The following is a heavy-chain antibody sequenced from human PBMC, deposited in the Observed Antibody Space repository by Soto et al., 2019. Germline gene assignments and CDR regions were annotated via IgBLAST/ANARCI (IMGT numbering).Heavy chain of an antibody. CDR1: GFTFSSYG. Sequence: PGGSLRLSCAASGFTFSSYGMHWVRQAPGKGLEWVAVISYDGSNKYYADSLKGRFTISRDNSKNTLYLQMNSLRAEDTAVYYCANGGSIAAAGTLFDYWGQGTLVTVSS. CDR2: ISYDGSNK. CDR3: ANGGSIAAAGTLFDY. V-gene: IGHV3-30*18. D-gene: IGHD6-13*01. J-gene: IGHJ4*02.